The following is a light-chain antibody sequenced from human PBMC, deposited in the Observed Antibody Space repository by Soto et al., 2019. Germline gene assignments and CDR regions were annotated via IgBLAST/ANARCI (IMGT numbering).Light chain of an antibody. V-gene: IGKV3-15*01. J-gene: IGKJ2*01. CDR1: QSVRSY. Sequence: EIVMTQSPATLSVSPGGRANLSCRASQSVRSYLDWYQQRPSQPPRLLIYRSSTRSTGVPARFSGSGYGTEFSLTISSLQYEDFALYSCQQYSTWPPSYTFGQGTKLAI. CDR2: RSS. CDR3: QQYSTWPPSYT.